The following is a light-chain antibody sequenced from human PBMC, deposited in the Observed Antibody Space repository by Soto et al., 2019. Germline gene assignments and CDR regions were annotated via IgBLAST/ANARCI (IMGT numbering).Light chain of an antibody. CDR2: GAS. CDR1: QSVSSSY. CDR3: QQYGSSPLT. V-gene: IGKV3-20*01. Sequence: EIVLTQSPATLSLSPGERATLSCRASQSVSSSYLAWYQQKPGQAPRLLIYGASSRATGIPGRFSGSGSGTDFTLTISRLEPEDFAVYYCQQYGSSPLTFGGGTKVEIK. J-gene: IGKJ4*01.